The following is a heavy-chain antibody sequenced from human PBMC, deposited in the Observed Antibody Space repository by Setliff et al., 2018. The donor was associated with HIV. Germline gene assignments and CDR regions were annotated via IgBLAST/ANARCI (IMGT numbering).Heavy chain of an antibody. CDR2: IKKDGSDK. D-gene: IGHD3-22*01. V-gene: IGHV3-7*03. Sequence: PGGSLRLSCAASGFTFSNSWMTWVRQAPGKGLEWVANIKKDGSDKFYVHSVKGRFAISRDNAKNSLNLEMNSLRAEDTAIYYCASSRPPDDSSGYLDHWGQGTLVTVSS. J-gene: IGHJ4*01. CDR1: GFTFSNSW. CDR3: ASSRPPDDSSGYLDH.